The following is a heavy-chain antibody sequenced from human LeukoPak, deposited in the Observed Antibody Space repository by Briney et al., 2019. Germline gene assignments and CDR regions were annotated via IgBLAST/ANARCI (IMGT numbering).Heavy chain of an antibody. J-gene: IGHJ4*02. CDR3: AGSQGGYWTSFDY. V-gene: IGHV4-61*02. CDR1: GGSISSGSYY. CDR2: IYTSGST. D-gene: IGHD3-22*01. Sequence: PSGTLTLTCTVSGGSISSGSYYWSWIRQPAGKGLEWIGRIYTSGSTNYNPSLKSRVTISVDTSKNQFSLKLSSVTAADTAVYYCAGSQGGYWTSFDYWGQGTLATVSS.